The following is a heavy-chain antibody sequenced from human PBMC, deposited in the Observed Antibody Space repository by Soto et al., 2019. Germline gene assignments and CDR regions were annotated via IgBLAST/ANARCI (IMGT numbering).Heavy chain of an antibody. CDR1: GFTFSSYA. D-gene: IGHD2-15*01. Sequence: GGSLRLSCAASGFTFSSYAMSWVRQAPGKGLEWVSAISGSGGSTYYADSVKGRFTISRDNSKNTLYLQMNSLRAEDTAVYYCAKVIVVVVAASHFDYWGQGTLVTVPQ. V-gene: IGHV3-23*01. J-gene: IGHJ4*02. CDR2: ISGSGGST. CDR3: AKVIVVVVAASHFDY.